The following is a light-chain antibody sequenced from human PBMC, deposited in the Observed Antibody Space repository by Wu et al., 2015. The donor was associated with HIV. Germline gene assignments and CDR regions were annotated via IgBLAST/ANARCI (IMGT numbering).Light chain of an antibody. Sequence: DIQMTQSPSSLSASVGDRVTITCRASQGISNSLAWYQQKPGKVPKLLIYAASTLESGVPSRFSGSGSWTDYTLTITSLQPEDFATYYCQQYYSTLTFGDGTKVEIK. CDR1: QGISNS. CDR3: QQYYSTLT. V-gene: IGKV1-NL1*01. CDR2: AAS. J-gene: IGKJ4*01.